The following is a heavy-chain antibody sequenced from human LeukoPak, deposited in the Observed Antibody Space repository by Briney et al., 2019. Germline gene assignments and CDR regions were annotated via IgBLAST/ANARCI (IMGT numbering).Heavy chain of an antibody. D-gene: IGHD3-22*01. V-gene: IGHV3-23*01. CDR3: AMVKDGSSYCAPDYDD. CDR1: GFTFSSYA. CDR2: ISGSGGST. J-gene: IGHJ4*02. Sequence: GRSLRLSCAASGFTFSSYAMSWVRKAPGKGLGWVSCISGSGGSTYYADSVKGRFTISRDNSKNTMYLQMNNLRGKDTAVYYSAMVKDGSSYCAPDYDDRGPLILVTVSS.